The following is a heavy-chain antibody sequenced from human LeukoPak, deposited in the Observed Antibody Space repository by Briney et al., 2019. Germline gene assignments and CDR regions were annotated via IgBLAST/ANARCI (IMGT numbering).Heavy chain of an antibody. CDR3: ARGPNFGDYVDFLDS. Sequence: AGGSLRLSCEASGFTFSDHWMTWVRQAPGKGLEWVANIKQGGSQKYYVDSVKGRFTISRDDVKSTPFLQMNNLRAEDSALYYCARGPNFGDYVDFLDSWGQGTLVTVSS. D-gene: IGHD4-17*01. J-gene: IGHJ4*02. CDR2: IKQGGSQK. V-gene: IGHV3-7*01. CDR1: GFTFSDHW.